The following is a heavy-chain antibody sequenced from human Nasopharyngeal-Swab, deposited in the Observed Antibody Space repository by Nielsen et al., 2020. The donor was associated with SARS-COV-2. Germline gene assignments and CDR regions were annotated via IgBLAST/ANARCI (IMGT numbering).Heavy chain of an antibody. Sequence: GESLKISCAASGFTFSNYGMHWVRQAPGKGLEWVAAIWYDGTNKYFLDSVKDRFTISRDNSKNTVCLQMNSLRAEDTAVYYCVRWSGGWAFDIGGQGTMVTVSS. J-gene: IGHJ3*02. CDR1: GFTFSNYG. D-gene: IGHD2-15*01. V-gene: IGHV3-33*03. CDR3: VRWSGGWAFDI. CDR2: IWYDGTNK.